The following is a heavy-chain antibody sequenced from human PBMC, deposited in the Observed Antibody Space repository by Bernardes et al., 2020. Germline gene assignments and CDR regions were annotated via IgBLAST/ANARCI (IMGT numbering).Heavy chain of an antibody. CDR2: IYYSGTT. CDR3: ARHEARGGGSPDAFDI. CDR1: GGPISRSNYY. D-gene: IGHD2-15*01. Sequence: SETLSLTCTVSGGPISRSNYYWGWIRQPPGKGLEYIGSIYYSGTTYYNPSLKSRVTTSVDMSKNQFSLKLNSVTAADTALYYCARHEARGGGSPDAFDIWGQGTMVTVSS. J-gene: IGHJ3*02. V-gene: IGHV4-39*01.